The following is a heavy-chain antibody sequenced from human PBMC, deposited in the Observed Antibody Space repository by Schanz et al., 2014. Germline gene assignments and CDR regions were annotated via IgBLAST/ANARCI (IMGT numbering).Heavy chain of an antibody. D-gene: IGHD6-13*01. V-gene: IGHV3-13*04. CDR1: GFSIRNHD. Sequence: EVQLVESGGGLVQPGGSLRLSCAASGFSIRNHDMHWVRQATGGGLEWVSAIGTAGDTFYLDSVKGRFTISRNKSRNTLYLQMTSLRAEDTAVYCCAREQIMAAAGLVDYWGHGTLVTVSS. CDR2: IGTAGDT. CDR3: AREQIMAAAGLVDY. J-gene: IGHJ4*01.